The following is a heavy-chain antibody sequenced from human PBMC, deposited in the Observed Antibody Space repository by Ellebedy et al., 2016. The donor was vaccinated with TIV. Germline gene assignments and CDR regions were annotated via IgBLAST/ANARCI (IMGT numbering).Heavy chain of an antibody. D-gene: IGHD3-22*01. J-gene: IGHJ4*02. V-gene: IGHV3-48*02. Sequence: GESLKISXAASGFTFSSYSMNWVRQAPGKGLEWVSYISSSSSTIYYADSVKGRFTISRDNAKDSLYLQMNSLRDEDTAVYYCARLDSSGYYYPLDYWGQGTLVTVSS. CDR3: ARLDSSGYYYPLDY. CDR2: ISSSSSTI. CDR1: GFTFSSYS.